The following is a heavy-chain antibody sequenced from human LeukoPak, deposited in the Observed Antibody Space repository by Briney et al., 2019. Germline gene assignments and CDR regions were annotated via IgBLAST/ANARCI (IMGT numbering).Heavy chain of an antibody. V-gene: IGHV4-34*01. Sequence: SETLSLTCAVYGESFSGYYWNWIRQPPGKGLEWIGKINHSGSTTYNPSLKSRVTMLVDTSKNQFSLQLSSVTAADTAIYYCARLYGGYDFWGRGGAGDHWGQGTLVTVSS. D-gene: IGHD5-12*01. J-gene: IGHJ4*02. CDR1: GESFSGYY. CDR2: INHSGST. CDR3: ARLYGGYDFWGRGGAGDH.